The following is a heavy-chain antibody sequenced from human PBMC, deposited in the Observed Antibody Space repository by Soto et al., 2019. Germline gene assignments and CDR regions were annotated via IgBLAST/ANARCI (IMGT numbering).Heavy chain of an antibody. D-gene: IGHD4-17*01. Sequence: SETLSLTCTVSGVSINSGGYYWSWIRQHPGKGLEWIGYIYHSGSTYYNASLKSRVTISVDTSNNQFSLKLSSVTVADTAVYYCARVREALFDYDDFQRDYYYFDYWSQGTLVTVSS. CDR3: ARVREALFDYDDFQRDYYYFDY. V-gene: IGHV4-31*03. CDR2: IYHSGST. CDR1: GVSINSGGYY. J-gene: IGHJ4*02.